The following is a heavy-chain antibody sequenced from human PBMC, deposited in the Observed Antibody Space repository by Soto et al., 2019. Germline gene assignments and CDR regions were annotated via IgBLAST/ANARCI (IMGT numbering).Heavy chain of an antibody. Sequence: EVQLVESGGGLVQPGGSLRLSCAASAFTFSSYWMNWVRQAPGKGPVWVSRINSDGSITGYADSVKGRFTISRDNAKNTLYLQMNSLSAEYTAVYYCARRDQIAYYYGMDVWGQGTTVTVSS. J-gene: IGHJ6*02. CDR2: INSDGSIT. V-gene: IGHV3-74*01. D-gene: IGHD2-21*01. CDR3: ARRDQIAYYYGMDV. CDR1: AFTFSSYW.